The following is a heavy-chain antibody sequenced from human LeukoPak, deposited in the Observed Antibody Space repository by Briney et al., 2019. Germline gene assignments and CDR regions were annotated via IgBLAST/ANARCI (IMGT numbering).Heavy chain of an antibody. Sequence: PGGSLRLSCAAPGFTFSGSAMHWVRQASGKGLEWVGRIRSKANSYATAYAPSVKGRFTISRDDSKNTAYLQMNSLKTEDTAVYYCTRDHCSSTSCSPRCYYYYMDVWGKGTTVTVSS. D-gene: IGHD2-2*01. CDR3: TRDHCSSTSCSPRCYYYYMDV. J-gene: IGHJ6*03. V-gene: IGHV3-73*01. CDR2: IRSKANSYAT. CDR1: GFTFSGSA.